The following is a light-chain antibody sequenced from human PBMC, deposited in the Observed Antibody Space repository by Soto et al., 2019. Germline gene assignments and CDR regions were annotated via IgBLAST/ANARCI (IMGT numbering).Light chain of an antibody. CDR2: AAS. V-gene: IGKV1-17*01. CDR1: QGIRND. CDR3: QKLNSSPLD. Sequence: DIQMTHSPSSLSASVLYIVTITFRASQGIRNDLGLYQQKPGKAPKRLIYAASSLQSGVPSRFSGSGSGTEFTLTISSLEPEDFATYYCQKLNSSPLDFGQGTRLEIK. J-gene: IGKJ5*01.